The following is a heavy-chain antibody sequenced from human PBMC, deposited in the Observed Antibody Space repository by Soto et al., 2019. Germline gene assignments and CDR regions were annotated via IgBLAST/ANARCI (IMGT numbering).Heavy chain of an antibody. D-gene: IGHD2-2*01. Sequence: KPSETLSLTCTVSGGSMSSHYWTWLRQSPGKGLEWIGYISYSGSTYYNPSLKSRVSISADTSKSQFSLRMNSMIAADTAVYYCARADPAASVGYWGQGTLVTVSS. CDR2: ISYSGST. V-gene: IGHV4-59*11. CDR3: ARADPAASVGY. CDR1: GGSMSSHY. J-gene: IGHJ4*02.